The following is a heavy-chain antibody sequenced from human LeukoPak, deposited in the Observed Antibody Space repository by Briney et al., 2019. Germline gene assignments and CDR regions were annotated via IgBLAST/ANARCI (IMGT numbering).Heavy chain of an antibody. V-gene: IGHV3-11*01. CDR2: ISSSGSTI. D-gene: IGHD5-12*01. J-gene: IGHJ4*02. CDR1: GFTFSDYY. CDR3: ARAVRYSGWSNFDY. Sequence: PGGSLRLSCAASGFTFSDYYMSWIRQAPGKGLEWVSFISSSGSTIYYADSVKGRFTISRDNAKNSLYLQMNSLRAEDTAVYYCARAVRYSGWSNFDYWGQGTLVTVSS.